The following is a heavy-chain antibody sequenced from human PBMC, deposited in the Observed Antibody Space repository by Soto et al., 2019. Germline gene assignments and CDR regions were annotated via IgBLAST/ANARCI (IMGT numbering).Heavy chain of an antibody. Sequence: AGGSLRLSCAASGFTFSSCAMGWVRQAPGKGLEWVSSISVNGGSTYYADSVKGRFTISRDNSKNTLYLHMISLRAEDTAVYYCAKERNSWYSSGSDSWGQGTLVTVSS. V-gene: IGHV3-23*01. CDR2: ISVNGGST. CDR3: AKERNSWYSSGSDS. J-gene: IGHJ4*02. CDR1: GFTFSSCA. D-gene: IGHD2-15*01.